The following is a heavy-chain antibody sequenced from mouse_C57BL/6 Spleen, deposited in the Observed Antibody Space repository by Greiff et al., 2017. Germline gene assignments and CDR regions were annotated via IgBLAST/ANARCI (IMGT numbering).Heavy chain of an antibody. J-gene: IGHJ3*01. D-gene: IGHD2-3*01. V-gene: IGHV1-47*01. CDR3: ARRNYDGYYGFAY. CDR2: FHPYNDDT. CDR1: GYTFTTYP. Sequence: QVQLKQSGAELVKPGASVKMSCKASGYTFTTYPIEWMKQNHGKSLEWIGNFHPYNDDTKYNAKFKGKTTLTVEKSSSTVYLELSRLTSDYSAVYYCARRNYDGYYGFAYWGQGTLVTVSA.